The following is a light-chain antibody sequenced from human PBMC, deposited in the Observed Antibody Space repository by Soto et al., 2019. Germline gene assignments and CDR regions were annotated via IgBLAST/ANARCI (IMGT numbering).Light chain of an antibody. CDR1: RRDVGGYIY. CDR2: EVT. CDR3: SSYTISNTLPFV. Sequence: QSALTQPASVSGSPGQSITISCTGTRRDVGGYIYVSWYQQYPGKSPKLLIYEVTHRPSGVSNRFSGSKSGNTASLTISGLQAEDEADYYCSSYTISNTLPFVFGTGTKLTVL. V-gene: IGLV2-14*01. J-gene: IGLJ1*01.